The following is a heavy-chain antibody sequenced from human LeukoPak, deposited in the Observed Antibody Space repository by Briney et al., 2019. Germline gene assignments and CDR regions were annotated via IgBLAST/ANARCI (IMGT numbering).Heavy chain of an antibody. Sequence: SSETLSLTCAVYGGSFSGYYWSWIRQPPGQGLGWIGEINHSGSTNYNPSLKSRVTISVVTSKNQFSLKLSSVTAADTAVYYCSRFPYGSARGYFDYWGQGTLVTVSS. V-gene: IGHV4-34*01. J-gene: IGHJ4*02. CDR2: INHSGST. CDR1: GGSFSGYY. D-gene: IGHD3-10*01. CDR3: SRFPYGSARGYFDY.